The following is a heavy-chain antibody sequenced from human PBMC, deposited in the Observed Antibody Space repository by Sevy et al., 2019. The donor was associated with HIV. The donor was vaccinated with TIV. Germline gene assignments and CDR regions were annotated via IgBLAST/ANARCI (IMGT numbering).Heavy chain of an antibody. V-gene: IGHV3-15*01. J-gene: IGHJ6*02. Sequence: GGSLRLSCAASGFTFNNAWMSWVRQAPGKGLEWVGRIKSKTDGGTTDYAAPVKGRFTISRDDSKNTLYLQMNSLKSEDTAMYYCTAGGVVTGFYYYYGMDVWGQGTTVTVSS. CDR3: TAGGVVTGFYYYYGMDV. CDR2: IKSKTDGGTT. CDR1: GFTFNNAW. D-gene: IGHD3-3*01.